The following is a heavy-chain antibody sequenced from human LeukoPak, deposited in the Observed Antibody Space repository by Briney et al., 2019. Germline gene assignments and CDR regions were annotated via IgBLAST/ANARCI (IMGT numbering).Heavy chain of an antibody. CDR2: INHSGST. J-gene: IGHJ4*02. CDR1: GGSFSGYY. CDR3: ARAPTYYYDSSGYYFPYYFDY. Sequence: SETLSLTCAVYGGSFSGYYWSWIRQPPGKGLEWIGEINHSGSTNYNPSPKSRVTISVDTSKNQFSLKLSSVTAADTAVYYCARAPTYYYDSSGYYFPYYFDYWGQGTLVTVSS. D-gene: IGHD3-22*01. V-gene: IGHV4-34*01.